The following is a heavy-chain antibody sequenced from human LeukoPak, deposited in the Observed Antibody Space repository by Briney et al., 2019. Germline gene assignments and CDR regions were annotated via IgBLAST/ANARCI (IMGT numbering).Heavy chain of an antibody. Sequence: SVKVSYKASGGTFSSYAISWVRQAPGQGLEWMGRIIPILGIANYAQKFQGRVTITADKSTSTAYMELSSLRSEDTAVYYCARVGLGMDVWGQGTTVTVPS. V-gene: IGHV1-69*04. CDR3: ARVGLGMDV. CDR1: GGTFSSYA. J-gene: IGHJ6*02. CDR2: IIPILGIA.